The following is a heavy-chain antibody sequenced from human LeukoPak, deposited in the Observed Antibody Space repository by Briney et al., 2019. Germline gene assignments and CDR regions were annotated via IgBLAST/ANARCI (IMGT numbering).Heavy chain of an antibody. CDR1: GFTFSSYA. Sequence: GRSLRLSCAASGFTFSSYAMHWVRQAPGKGLEWVAVISYDGSNKYYAESVKGRFTISRDNSKNTLYLQMNSLRAEDTAVYYCARDRAPLPATELDYWGQGTLVTVSS. V-gene: IGHV3-30*04. CDR3: ARDRAPLPATELDY. CDR2: ISYDGSNK. J-gene: IGHJ4*02. D-gene: IGHD2-2*01.